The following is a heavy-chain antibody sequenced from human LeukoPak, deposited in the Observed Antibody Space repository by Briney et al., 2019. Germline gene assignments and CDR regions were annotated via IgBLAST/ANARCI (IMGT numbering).Heavy chain of an antibody. Sequence: PGRSLRLSCAAPGFTFSSYGMHWVRQAPGKGLEWVAVIWNDGSKSNYPDSVKGRFTISRDDSKNTLFLQMSSLRVEDTAVYYCARFRSGWYMDYWGQGTLVTVSS. CDR1: GFTFSSYG. D-gene: IGHD6-19*01. J-gene: IGHJ4*02. V-gene: IGHV3-33*01. CDR3: ARFRSGWYMDY. CDR2: IWNDGSKS.